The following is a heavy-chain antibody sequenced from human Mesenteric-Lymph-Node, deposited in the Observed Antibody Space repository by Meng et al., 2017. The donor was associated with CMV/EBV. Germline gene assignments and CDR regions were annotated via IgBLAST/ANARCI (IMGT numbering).Heavy chain of an antibody. D-gene: IGHD1-1*01. CDR1: GYPFPAYN. CDR2: IHSNSGAT. CDR3: ARDGSPVGKNWFDP. J-gene: IGHJ5*02. Sequence: KTSGYPFPAYNIHWVRQAPGQGLEWMGWIHSNSGATDYAPSFQGRVTITVDTSISTGYMELSGLRSDDTAVYYCARDGSPVGKNWFDPWGQGTLVTVSS. V-gene: IGHV1-2*02.